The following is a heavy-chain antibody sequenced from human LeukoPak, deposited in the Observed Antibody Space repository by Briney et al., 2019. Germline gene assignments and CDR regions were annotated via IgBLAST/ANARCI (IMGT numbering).Heavy chain of an antibody. V-gene: IGHV4-4*07. CDR1: GGSISGYF. J-gene: IGHJ6*03. Sequence: PSETLSLTCTVSGGSISGYFWAWIRRPAGKGLEWIGRIYSSGSTNYNLSLKSRVTMSVDTSKSHFSLRLTSVTAADTAVYYCAKVRRVQYYFHFMDVWDNGTTVIVSS. CDR2: IYSSGST. CDR3: AKVRRVQYYFHFMDV.